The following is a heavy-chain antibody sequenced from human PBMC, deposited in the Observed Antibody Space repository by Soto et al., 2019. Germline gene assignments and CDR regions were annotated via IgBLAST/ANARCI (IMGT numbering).Heavy chain of an antibody. J-gene: IGHJ5*02. CDR3: ARGSGYDSWFDP. D-gene: IGHD5-12*01. Sequence: SETLSLTCTVSGGSISSGNHCWSWIRQPPGKGLEWIGYIYNSGSTHYNPSLRSRLTISVDTSKDQFSLKLSSVTAADTAVYYCARGSGYDSWFDPWGQGTLVTVS. CDR2: IYNSGST. CDR1: GGSISSGNHC. V-gene: IGHV4-30-4*01.